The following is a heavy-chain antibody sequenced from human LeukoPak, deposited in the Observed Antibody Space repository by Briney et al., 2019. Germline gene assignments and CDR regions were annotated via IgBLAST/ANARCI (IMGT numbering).Heavy chain of an antibody. CDR3: ARHPGGLGRIWFRGLSNWFAP. V-gene: IGHV4-34*01. Sequence: PSETLSLTCAVYGASFSGYYWSWIRQPPGKGLEWIGEINHSGSTNYNPSLKSRVTISVDTSKNPFSLKLRSVTAAATAVYYCARHPGGLGRIWFRGLSNWFAPWGQGTLVTVSS. J-gene: IGHJ5*02. D-gene: IGHD3-10*01. CDR2: INHSGST. CDR1: GASFSGYY.